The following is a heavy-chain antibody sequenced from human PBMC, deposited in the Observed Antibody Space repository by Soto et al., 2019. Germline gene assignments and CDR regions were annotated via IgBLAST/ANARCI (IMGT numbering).Heavy chain of an antibody. CDR1: GFTFDDYA. J-gene: IGHJ4*02. Sequence: EVQLVESGGGLVQPGRSLRLSCAASGFTFDDYAMHWVRQAPGKGLEWVSGISWNSGSIGYPDSVKGRFTISRDNAKNSLYLQMNSLRAEDTALYYCAKYRGWAPLFDYWGQGTLVTVSS. CDR3: AKYRGWAPLFDY. V-gene: IGHV3-9*01. CDR2: ISWNSGSI. D-gene: IGHD6-19*01.